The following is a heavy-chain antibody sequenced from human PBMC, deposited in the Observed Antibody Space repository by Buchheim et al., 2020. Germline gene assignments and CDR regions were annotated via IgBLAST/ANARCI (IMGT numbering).Heavy chain of an antibody. V-gene: IGHV3-30*03. J-gene: IGHJ4*02. D-gene: IGHD3-22*01. CDR2: ISYDGGIQ. Sequence: QVQLVESGGGVVQPGRSLRLSCAASGFKFRNYGMHWVRQGPGKGLEWVAIISYDGGIQYYADSVKGRFTISRDNSKNTLYLKMDSLRPEDTAVYYCGSGCYYSVDYWGQGT. CDR3: GSGCYYSVDY. CDR1: GFKFRNYG.